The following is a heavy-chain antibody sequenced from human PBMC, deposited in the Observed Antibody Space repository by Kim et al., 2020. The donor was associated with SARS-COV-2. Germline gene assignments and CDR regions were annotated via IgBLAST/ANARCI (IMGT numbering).Heavy chain of an antibody. J-gene: IGHJ6*02. CDR2: IYSGGST. V-gene: IGHV3-53*01. Sequence: GGSLRLSCAASGFTVSSNYMSWVRQAPGKGLEWVSVIYSGGSTYYADSVKGRFTISRDNSKNTLYLQMNSLRAEDTAVYYCARCSAYYDFWSGYFGMDVWGQGTTVTVSS. CDR1: GFTVSSNY. CDR3: ARCSAYYDFWSGYFGMDV. D-gene: IGHD3-3*01.